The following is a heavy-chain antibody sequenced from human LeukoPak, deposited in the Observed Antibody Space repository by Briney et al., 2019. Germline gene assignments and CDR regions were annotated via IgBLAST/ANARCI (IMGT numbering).Heavy chain of an antibody. V-gene: IGHV3-15*01. CDR1: GFTFSNAW. CDR2: IKSKTDGGTT. J-gene: IGHJ4*02. Sequence: PGGSLRLSCAASGFTFSNAWMSWVRQAPGKGLEWVGRIKSKTDGGTTDYAAPVKGRFTISRDDSKNTLYLQMNSLKTEDTAVYYCTTFFSSGYSYDYWGQGTLVTVSS. CDR3: TTFFSSGYSYDY. D-gene: IGHD3-22*01.